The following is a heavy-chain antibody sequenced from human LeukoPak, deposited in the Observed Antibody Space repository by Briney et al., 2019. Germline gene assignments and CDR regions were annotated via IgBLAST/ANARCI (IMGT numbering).Heavy chain of an antibody. CDR3: ARDSAYYDIFQH. V-gene: IGHV1-46*01. J-gene: IGHJ1*01. CDR2: INPSGGST. Sequence: VSVKVSCKASGYTFTSYYMHWVRQAPGQRLEWMGIINPSGGSTSYAQKFQGRVTMTRNTSTSTVYMELSSLRSEDTAVYYCARDSAYYDIFQHWGQGTLVTVAS. D-gene: IGHD3-9*01. CDR1: GYTFTSYY.